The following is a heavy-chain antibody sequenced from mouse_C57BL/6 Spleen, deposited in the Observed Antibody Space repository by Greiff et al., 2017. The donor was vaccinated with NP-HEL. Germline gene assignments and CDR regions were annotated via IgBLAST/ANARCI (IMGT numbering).Heavy chain of an antibody. V-gene: IGHV5-4*01. J-gene: IGHJ2*01. Sequence: EVNVVESGGGLVKPGGSLKLSCAASGFTFSSYAMSWVRQTPEKRLEWVATISDGGSYTYYPDNVKGRFTISRDNAKNNLYLQMSHLKSEDTAMYYCARDLTTVVPYYFDYWGQGTTLTVSS. D-gene: IGHD1-1*01. CDR3: ARDLTTVVPYYFDY. CDR2: ISDGGSYT. CDR1: GFTFSSYA.